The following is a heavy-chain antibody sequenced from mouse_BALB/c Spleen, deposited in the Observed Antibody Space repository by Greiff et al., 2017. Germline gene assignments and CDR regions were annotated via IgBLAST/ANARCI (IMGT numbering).Heavy chain of an antibody. D-gene: IGHD1-1*01. CDR1: GYSFTSYW. J-gene: IGHJ2*01. Sequence: VQLQESGPQLVRPGASVKISCKASGYSFTSYWMHWVKQRPGQGLEWIGMIDPSDSETRLNQKFKDKATLTVDKSSSTAYMQLSSPTSEDSAVYYCARVGVGGYGSSPFDYWGQGTTLTVSS. CDR3: ARVGVGGYGSSPFDY. CDR2: IDPSDSET. V-gene: IGHV1S126*01.